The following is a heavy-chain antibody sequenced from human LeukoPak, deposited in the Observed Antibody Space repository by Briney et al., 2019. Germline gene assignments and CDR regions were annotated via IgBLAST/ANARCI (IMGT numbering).Heavy chain of an antibody. J-gene: IGHJ4*02. CDR3: ARAYVAVAPFDY. CDR1: GYTFTGYY. D-gene: IGHD6-19*01. CDR2: INPNSGGT. Sequence: ASVEVSCKASGYTFTGYYMHWVRQAPGQGLEWMGWINPNSGGTNYAQKFQGWVTMTRDTSISTAYMELSRLRSDDTAVYYCARAYVAVAPFDYWGQGTLVTVSS. V-gene: IGHV1-2*04.